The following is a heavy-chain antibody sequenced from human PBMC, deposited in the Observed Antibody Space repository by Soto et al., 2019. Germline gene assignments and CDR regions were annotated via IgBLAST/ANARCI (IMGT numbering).Heavy chain of an antibody. CDR1: GFTFSSYG. Sequence: QVQLVESGGGVVQPGRSLRLSCAASGFTFSSYGMHWVRQAPGKGLEWVAVIWYDGSNKYYADSVKGRFIISRDNSKNTLYLQMNSLRGEDTAVYYCARDAGSSWYPIDYWGQGTLVTVSS. D-gene: IGHD6-13*01. J-gene: IGHJ4*02. CDR2: IWYDGSNK. V-gene: IGHV3-33*01. CDR3: ARDAGSSWYPIDY.